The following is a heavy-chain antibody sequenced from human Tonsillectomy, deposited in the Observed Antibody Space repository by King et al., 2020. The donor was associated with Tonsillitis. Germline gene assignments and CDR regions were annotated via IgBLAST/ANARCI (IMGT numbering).Heavy chain of an antibody. Sequence: VQLVESGGGLVQPGRSLRLSCEASGFTFDDYAMNWVRQAPGKGLEWVSGISWNSGKIGYADSVKGRFTISRDNAKKSLYLQMNSLRYEDTVLYYCAKGDFRRLHSCPGTYWGQGTLVTGSS. CDR1: GFTFDDYA. CDR3: AKGDFRRLHSCPGTY. CDR2: ISWNSGKI. J-gene: IGHJ4*02. V-gene: IGHV3-9*01. D-gene: IGHD2-21*01.